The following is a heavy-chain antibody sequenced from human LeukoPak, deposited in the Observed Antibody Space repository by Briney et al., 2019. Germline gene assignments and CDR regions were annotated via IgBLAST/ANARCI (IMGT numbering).Heavy chain of an antibody. D-gene: IGHD4/OR15-4a*01. CDR1: GFTVSSNS. CDR2: IYSDNT. V-gene: IGHV3-53*01. J-gene: IGHJ4*02. CDR3: ARRAGAYSHPYDD. Sequence: GGSLRLSCTVSGFTVSSNSMSWVRQAPGKGLVWVSFIYSDNTHYSDSVKGRFTISRDNSKNTLYLQMNSLRAEDTAVYYCARRAGAYSHPYDDWGQGTLVTVSS.